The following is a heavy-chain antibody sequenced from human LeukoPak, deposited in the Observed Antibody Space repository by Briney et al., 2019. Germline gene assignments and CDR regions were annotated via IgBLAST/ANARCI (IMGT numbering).Heavy chain of an antibody. J-gene: IGHJ4*02. CDR3: ATDLKEGDSGCFDY. CDR1: GYTFTSSA. V-gene: IGHV7-4-1*02. Sequence: ASVKVSCKASGYTFTSSALNWVRQAPGQGLEWMGWINTNTGNPTYAQGFTGRFVFSLDTSVSTAYLQISSLKAEDTAVYYCATDLKEGDSGCFDYWGQGTLVTVSS. D-gene: IGHD6-19*01. CDR2: INTNTGNP.